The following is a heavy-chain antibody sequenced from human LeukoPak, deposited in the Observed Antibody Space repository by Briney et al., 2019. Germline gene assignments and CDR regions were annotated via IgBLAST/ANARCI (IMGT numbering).Heavy chain of an antibody. CDR2: ISYDGSNK. Sequence: GGSLRLSCAASGFTFSSYAMHWVRQAPGKGLEWVAVISYDGSNKYYADSVKGRFTISRDNSKNTLYLQMNSLRAEDTAVYYCARVDCSSTSCYEYYYYGMDVWGQGTTVTVSS. CDR1: GFTFSSYA. CDR3: ARVDCSSTSCYEYYYYGMDV. D-gene: IGHD2-2*01. J-gene: IGHJ6*02. V-gene: IGHV3-30-3*01.